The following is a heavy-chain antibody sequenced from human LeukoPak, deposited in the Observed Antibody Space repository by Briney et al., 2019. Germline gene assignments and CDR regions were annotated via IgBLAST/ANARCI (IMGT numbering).Heavy chain of an antibody. V-gene: IGHV4-39*01. CDR1: GGSISSSSYY. CDR3: ARGGYSSGWYGGGFDY. D-gene: IGHD6-13*01. CDR2: IYYSGST. Sequence: SETLSLTCTVSGGSISSSSYYWGWIRQPPGKGLEWIGSIYYSGSTYYNPSLKSRVTISVDTSKNQFSLKLSSVTAADTAVCSCARGGYSSGWYGGGFDYWGQGTLVTVSS. J-gene: IGHJ4*02.